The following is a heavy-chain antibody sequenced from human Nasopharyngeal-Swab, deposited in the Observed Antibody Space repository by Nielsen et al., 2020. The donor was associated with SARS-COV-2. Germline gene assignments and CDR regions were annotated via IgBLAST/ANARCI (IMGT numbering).Heavy chain of an antibody. Sequence: SETLSLTCTVSGGSISSSGYYWSWIRQPPGKGLEWIGEINHSGSTNYNPSLKSRVTISVDTSKNQFSLKLSFVTAADTAVYYCAREYSSSSALLDYWGQGTLVTVSS. D-gene: IGHD6-6*01. V-gene: IGHV4-39*07. CDR1: GGSISSSGYY. CDR2: INHSGST. CDR3: AREYSSSSALLDY. J-gene: IGHJ4*02.